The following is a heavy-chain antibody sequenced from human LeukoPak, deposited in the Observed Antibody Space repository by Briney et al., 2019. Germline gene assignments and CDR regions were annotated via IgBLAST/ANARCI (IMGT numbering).Heavy chain of an antibody. CDR1: GFTFSSYS. CDR2: ISSSSSTI. Sequence: GGSLRLSCAASGFTFSSYSMNWVRQAPGKGLEWVSYISSSSSTIYYADSVKGRFTISRDNAKNSLYLQMNSLRAEDTAVYYCARVQSYYDFWSGSLNYDAFDIWGQGTMVTVSS. V-gene: IGHV3-48*01. D-gene: IGHD3-3*01. J-gene: IGHJ3*02. CDR3: ARVQSYYDFWSGSLNYDAFDI.